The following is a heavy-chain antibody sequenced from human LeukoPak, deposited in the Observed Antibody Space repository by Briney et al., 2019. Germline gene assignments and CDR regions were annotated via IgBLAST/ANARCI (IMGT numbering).Heavy chain of an antibody. CDR3: ARGGYYDILTGYFDY. J-gene: IGHJ4*02. Sequence: ASVKVSCKASGYTFTSYYMHWVRQAPGQGLEWMGIINLSGGSTSYAQKFQGRVTMTRDTSTSTVYMELSSLRSEDTAVYYCARGGYYDILTGYFDYWGQGTLVTVSS. V-gene: IGHV1-46*01. CDR2: INLSGGST. D-gene: IGHD3-9*01. CDR1: GYTFTSYY.